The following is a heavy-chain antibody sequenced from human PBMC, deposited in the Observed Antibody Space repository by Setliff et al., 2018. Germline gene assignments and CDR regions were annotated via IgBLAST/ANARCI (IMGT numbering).Heavy chain of an antibody. J-gene: IGHJ2*01. D-gene: IGHD3-22*01. CDR1: GGTFSSYA. CDR3: ASLSSGYFNWYFDL. CDR2: IIPILGIA. V-gene: IGHV1-69*10. Sequence: GASVKVSCKASGGTFSSYAISWVRQVPGQGLEWMGGIIPILGIANYAQKFQGGVTITADESTSTAYMELSSLRSEDTAVYYCASLSSGYFNWYFDLWGRGTLVTVSS.